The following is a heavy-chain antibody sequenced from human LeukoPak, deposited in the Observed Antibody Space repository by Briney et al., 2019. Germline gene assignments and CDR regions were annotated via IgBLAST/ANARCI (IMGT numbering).Heavy chain of an antibody. CDR1: GGSISSGDYY. CDR2: VYYSGST. V-gene: IGHV4-30-4*01. D-gene: IGHD2-15*01. J-gene: IGHJ6*02. CDR3: ARAVGLLGSLLYYYPMGV. Sequence: SETLSLTCTVSGGSISSGDYYWSWIRQPPGKGLEWIGYVYYSGSTYYNPSLKSRVTISVDTSKNQFSLKLSSVTAADTAVYYCARAVGLLGSLLYYYPMGVWGQGTTVTVSS.